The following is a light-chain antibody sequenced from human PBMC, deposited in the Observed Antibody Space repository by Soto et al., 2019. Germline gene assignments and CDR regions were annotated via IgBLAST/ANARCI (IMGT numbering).Light chain of an antibody. CDR2: EVT. CDR3: SSYTSSTTFSV. J-gene: IGLJ1*01. V-gene: IGLV2-14*01. CDR1: GSDFGGYNY. Sequence: QSALTQPASVSGSPGQSITISCTGAGSDFGGYNYVSWYQRHPGKAPKLMIYEVTNRPSGISNRFSGSKSGNTASLTISGLQAEDEADYYCSSYTSSTTFSVFGTGTKLTVL.